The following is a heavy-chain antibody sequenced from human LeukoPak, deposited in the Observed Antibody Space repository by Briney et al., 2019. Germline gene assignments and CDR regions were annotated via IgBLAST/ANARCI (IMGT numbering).Heavy chain of an antibody. Sequence: ASVKVSCKASGYTFTDYYIHWVRQAPGQGLEWMGWINPNSGGTNYAQKFQGRVTMTRDTSISAAYKDLSSLRSDDTAVYYCARHRSSGRDFDYWGQGTLVTVSS. V-gene: IGHV1-2*02. CDR1: GYTFTDYY. J-gene: IGHJ4*02. CDR2: INPNSGGT. CDR3: ARHRSSGRDFDY. D-gene: IGHD6-19*01.